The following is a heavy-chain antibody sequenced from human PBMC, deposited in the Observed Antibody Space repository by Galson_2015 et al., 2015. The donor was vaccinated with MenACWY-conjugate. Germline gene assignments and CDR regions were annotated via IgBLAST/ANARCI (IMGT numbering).Heavy chain of an antibody. D-gene: IGHD2-15*01. CDR1: GYSFTSYW. CDR3: ARRSARTLFDH. V-gene: IGHV5-51*03. CDR2: VYPGDSDS. J-gene: IGHJ4*02. Sequence: QSGAEVKKPGESPKISCKTSGYSFTSYWIVWVRQLPGKGLELMGTVYPGDSDSRYSPSFQVQVTISADQSISTAHLQWTSLKSSDISRNFAARRSARTLFDHWGQGTLVTVSS.